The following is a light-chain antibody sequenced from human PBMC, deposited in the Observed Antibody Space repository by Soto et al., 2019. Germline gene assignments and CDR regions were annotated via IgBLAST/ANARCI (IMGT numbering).Light chain of an antibody. CDR1: SSNIGAGYD. J-gene: IGLJ2*01. V-gene: IGLV1-40*01. CDR3: QSYDSSLRGVV. Sequence: QPVLTQPPSVSGAPGQRVTISCTGSSSNIGAGYDVHWYQQFPGIAPKLLIYGNSNRPSGVPDRFSGSKSGTSASLAITGLQDEDEADYYCQSYDSSLRGVVFGGGTKLTVL. CDR2: GNS.